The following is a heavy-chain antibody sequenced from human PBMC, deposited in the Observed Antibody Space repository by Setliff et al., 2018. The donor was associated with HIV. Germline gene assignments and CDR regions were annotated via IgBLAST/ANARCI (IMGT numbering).Heavy chain of an antibody. CDR2: IYTSGIT. CDR1: GGSIYGSDYY. Sequence: SETLSLTCTVSGGSIYGSDYYWGWIRQPPGKGLESIGSIYTSGITNYNPSLKSRVTMSVDTSKNQFSLKLSSVTAADTAVYYCARDYSGWYYFDCWGQGTLVTVSS. V-gene: IGHV4-39*07. D-gene: IGHD6-19*01. J-gene: IGHJ4*02. CDR3: ARDYSGWYYFDC.